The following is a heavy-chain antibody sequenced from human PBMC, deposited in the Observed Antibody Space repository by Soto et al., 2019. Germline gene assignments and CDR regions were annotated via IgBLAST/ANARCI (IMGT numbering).Heavy chain of an antibody. CDR1: GGTFSSYT. CDR2: IIPILGIA. D-gene: IGHD4-17*01. CDR3: ARDPRNIYGVPEGRFDP. V-gene: IGHV1-69*08. Sequence: QVQLVQSGAEVKKPGSSVKVSCKASGGTFSSYTISWVRQAPGQGLEWMGRIIPILGIANYAQKFHGRVTITAAKSTSTAYMELSSLRSEDTAVYYCARDPRNIYGVPEGRFDPWGQGTLVTVSS. J-gene: IGHJ5*02.